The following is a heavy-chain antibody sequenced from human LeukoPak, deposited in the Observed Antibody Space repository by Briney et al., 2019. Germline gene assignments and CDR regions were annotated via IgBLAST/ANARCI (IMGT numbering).Heavy chain of an antibody. CDR3: AESTSGVVVVITPDY. CDR2: ISGSGGST. CDR1: GFTFSSYA. V-gene: IGHV3-23*01. D-gene: IGHD3-22*01. J-gene: IGHJ4*02. Sequence: GGSLRLSCAASGFTFSSYAMSWVRQAPGKGLEWVSAISGSGGSTYYADSVKGRFTISRDNSKNTLYLQMNSLRAEDTAVYYCAESTSGVVVVITPDYWGQGTLVTVSS.